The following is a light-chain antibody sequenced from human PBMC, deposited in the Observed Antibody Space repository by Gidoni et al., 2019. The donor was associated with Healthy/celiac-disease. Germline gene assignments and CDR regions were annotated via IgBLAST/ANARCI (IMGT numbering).Light chain of an antibody. CDR2: AAS. CDR3: QQYYSYPC. J-gene: IGKJ4*01. CDR1: QGISSY. V-gene: IGKV1-8*01. Sequence: AIRITQSPSSLSASTGDRVTITCRASQGISSYLAWYQQKPGKAPKLLIYAASTLQSGVPSRFSGSGSGTDFTLTISCLQSEDFATYYCQQYYSYPCFXGXTKVEIK.